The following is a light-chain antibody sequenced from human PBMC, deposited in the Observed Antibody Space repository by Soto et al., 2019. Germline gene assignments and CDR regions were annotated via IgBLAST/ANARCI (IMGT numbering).Light chain of an antibody. Sequence: DIPMTQSPSSLSASVGDRVAITCRASQSIVTYLNWYQQKPGKPPKLLIYGASHLPSGVPSRFSGTGSGIGFTLTISSLQTEDFATYYCQQSFTLPPTFGGGTKV. CDR2: GAS. CDR1: QSIVTY. V-gene: IGKV1-39*01. CDR3: QQSFTLPPT. J-gene: IGKJ4*01.